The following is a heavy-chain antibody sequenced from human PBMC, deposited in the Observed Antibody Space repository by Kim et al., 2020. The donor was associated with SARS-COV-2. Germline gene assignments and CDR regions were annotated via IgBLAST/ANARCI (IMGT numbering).Heavy chain of an antibody. J-gene: IGHJ4*02. CDR3: AKGHDILTGYLY. CDR1: GFTFSSYG. Sequence: GGSLRLSCAASGFTFSSYGMHWVRQAPGKGLEWVAVISYDGSNKYYADSVKGRFTISRDNSKNTLYLQMNSLRAEDTAVYYCAKGHDILTGYLYWGQGTLVTVSS. CDR2: ISYDGSNK. D-gene: IGHD3-9*01. V-gene: IGHV3-30*18.